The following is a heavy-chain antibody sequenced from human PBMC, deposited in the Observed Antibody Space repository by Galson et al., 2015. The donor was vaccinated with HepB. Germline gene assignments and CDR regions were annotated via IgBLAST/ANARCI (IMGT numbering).Heavy chain of an antibody. D-gene: IGHD2-21*01. CDR1: GGSFSSSPYS. V-gene: IGHV4-30-2*01. Sequence: TLSLTCAVSGGSFSSSPYSWSWIRQPPGTGLEWIGYIYHSGSAYYNPSLESRVTISVDTPKNQFSLKLTSVTAADTAVYYCARGVGAYCGGVDCYPQWFDPWGQGALVTVSS. CDR2: IYHSGSA. J-gene: IGHJ5*02. CDR3: ARGVGAYCGGVDCYPQWFDP.